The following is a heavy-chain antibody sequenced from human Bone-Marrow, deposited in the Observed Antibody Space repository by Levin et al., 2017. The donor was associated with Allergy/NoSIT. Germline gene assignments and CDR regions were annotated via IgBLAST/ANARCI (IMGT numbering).Heavy chain of an antibody. Sequence: ASVKVSCSVSGYTFSDYYIHWIRQTPGQGLEWIGWIDPTRGATQFAEKFHARVVLTRDSSISTAYMELGKLRSDDTALYSCARGGASSNDYWGQGTLVTVSS. J-gene: IGHJ4*02. CDR1: GYTFSDYY. V-gene: IGHV1-2*02. CDR3: ARGGASSNDY. D-gene: IGHD6-13*01. CDR2: IDPTRGAT.